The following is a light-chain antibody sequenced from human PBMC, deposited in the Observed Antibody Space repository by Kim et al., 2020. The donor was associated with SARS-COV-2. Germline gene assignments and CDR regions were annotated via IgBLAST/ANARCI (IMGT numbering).Light chain of an antibody. CDR1: QTINEF. CDR3: QHYRQVPYT. CDR2: EAS. V-gene: IGKV1-5*03. J-gene: IGKJ2*01. Sequence: DIHMTQSPSTLSASVGDRVTITCRASQTINEFLAWYQHKPGNAPKLLIYEASNLESGVPSRFSGSGSGTEFTLTISSLQPDDFATYYCQHYRQVPYTFGQGTKLEI.